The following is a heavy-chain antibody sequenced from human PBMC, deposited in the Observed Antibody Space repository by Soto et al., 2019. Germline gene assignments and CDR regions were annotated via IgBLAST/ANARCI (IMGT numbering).Heavy chain of an antibody. V-gene: IGHV5-51*01. CDR2: IYPGDPDT. Sequence: LGESLKISCKGSGYSFTSYWIGWVRQMPGKGLEWMGIIYPGDPDTRYSPSFQGQVTISADKSISTAYLQWSSLKASDTAMYYCARQVIPIQDYTGHAFDIWGQGTMVTV. CDR1: GYSFTSYW. J-gene: IGHJ3*02. CDR3: ARQVIPIQDYTGHAFDI. D-gene: IGHD4-4*01.